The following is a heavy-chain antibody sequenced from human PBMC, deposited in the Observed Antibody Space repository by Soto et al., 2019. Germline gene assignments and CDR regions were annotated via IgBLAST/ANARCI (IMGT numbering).Heavy chain of an antibody. J-gene: IGHJ4*02. CDR1: GYIFTSYD. CDR3: ARLNWNYAAFEDY. Sequence: ASVKVSCKASGYIFTSYDINWVRQAPGQGLEWMGWMNPANGNTGYAQKFQGRVTMTRDTSITTAYMDLSSLRAEDTAVYYCARLNWNYAAFEDYWGQGTLVTVSS. D-gene: IGHD1-20*01. V-gene: IGHV1-8*01. CDR2: MNPANGNT.